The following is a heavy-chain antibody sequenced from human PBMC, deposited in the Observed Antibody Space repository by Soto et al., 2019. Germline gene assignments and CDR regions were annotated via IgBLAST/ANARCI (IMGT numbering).Heavy chain of an antibody. CDR2: INPNSGGT. D-gene: IGHD2-2*01. J-gene: IGHJ4*02. Sequence: ASVKVSCKASGYTFTGYYMHWVRQAPGQGLDWMGWINPNSGGTNYAQKFQGWVTMTRDTSISTAYMELSRLRSDDTAVYYCAREWGGIVVVPAAMDYFDYWGQGTLVTVSS. V-gene: IGHV1-2*04. CDR3: AREWGGIVVVPAAMDYFDY. CDR1: GYTFTGYY.